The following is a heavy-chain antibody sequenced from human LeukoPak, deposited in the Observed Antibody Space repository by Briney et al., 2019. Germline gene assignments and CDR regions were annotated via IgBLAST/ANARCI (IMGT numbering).Heavy chain of an antibody. J-gene: IGHJ6*02. CDR1: GYTFTSYV. D-gene: IGHD3-22*01. Sequence: ASVKVSCKASGYTFTSYVINWVRQATGQGLEWMGWMNPNSGNTGYAQKFQGRVTMTRNTSISTAYMELSSLRSEDTAVYYCARGEYYYDSRGMDVWGQGTTVTVSS. CDR2: MNPNSGNT. V-gene: IGHV1-8*01. CDR3: ARGEYYYDSRGMDV.